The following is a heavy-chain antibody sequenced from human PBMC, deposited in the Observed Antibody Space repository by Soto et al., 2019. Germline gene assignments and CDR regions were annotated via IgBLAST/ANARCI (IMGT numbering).Heavy chain of an antibody. CDR2: IRSSSTYI. Sequence: GGSLRLSCSASGFTFNDYSMNWVRQAPGKGLEWVSSIRSSSTYIYYADSVKGRFTISRDNAKNSLYLQMNSLRGEDTAVYYCAGMSILGGRDYYYGMEVWCQGTTFTGS. CDR1: GFTFNDYS. J-gene: IGHJ6*02. D-gene: IGHD6-6*01. V-gene: IGHV3-21*01. CDR3: AGMSILGGRDYYYGMEV.